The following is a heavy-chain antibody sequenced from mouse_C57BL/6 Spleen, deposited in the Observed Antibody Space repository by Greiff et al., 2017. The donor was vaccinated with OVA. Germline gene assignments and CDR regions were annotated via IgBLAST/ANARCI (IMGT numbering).Heavy chain of an antibody. J-gene: IGHJ4*01. V-gene: IGHV1-55*01. CDR2: IYPGSGST. CDR3: ARDEDRDAMDY. CDR1: GYTFTSYW. D-gene: IGHD2-14*01. Sequence: VQLQQPGAELVKPGASVKMSCKASGYTFTSYWITWVKQRPGQGLEWIGDIYPGSGSTNYNEKFKSKATLTVDTSSSTAYMQLSSLTSEDAAVKYCARDEDRDAMDYWGQGTSVTVSS.